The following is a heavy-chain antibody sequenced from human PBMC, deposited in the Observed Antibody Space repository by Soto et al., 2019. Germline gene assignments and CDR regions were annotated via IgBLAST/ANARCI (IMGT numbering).Heavy chain of an antibody. CDR3: AGEPEGSVSGLAP. D-gene: IGHD2-8*01. J-gene: IGHJ5*02. V-gene: IGHV3-33*01. CDR1: GFIFSNSL. CDR2: IWEDGSEE. Sequence: QVQLVESGGGVVQPGRSLRLSCAASGFIFSNSLMHWVRQAPGKGLEWVAVIWEDGSEEYYADSVKGRFTISRDNSMNTLYLKMDRRGVDDMAIYYGAGEPEGSVSGLAPWGQGTLVTVSS.